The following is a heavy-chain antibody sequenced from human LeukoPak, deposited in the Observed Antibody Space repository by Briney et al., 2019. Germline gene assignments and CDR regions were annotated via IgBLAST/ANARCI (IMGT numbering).Heavy chain of an antibody. D-gene: IGHD2-15*01. CDR2: ISTSGGST. Sequence: GGSLRLSCTASGFTFSTYAMSWVRQAPGKGLEWVSGISTSGGSTYYADSVKGRFTISGDNSKNTMYLQMNRLRGEDTAVYYCAKGAGGGPSSFDYWGQGTLVTVSP. CDR3: AKGAGGGPSSFDY. J-gene: IGHJ4*02. CDR1: GFTFSTYA. V-gene: IGHV3-23*01.